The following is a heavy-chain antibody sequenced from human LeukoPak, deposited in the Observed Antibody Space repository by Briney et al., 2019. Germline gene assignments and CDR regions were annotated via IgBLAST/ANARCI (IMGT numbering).Heavy chain of an antibody. Sequence: GGSLRLSCAASGFTFSSYSMNWVRQAPGKGLEWVSSISSSSSYIYYADSVKGRFTISRDNAKNLLYLQMNSLRAEDTAVYYCARDDISQRLPDYWGQGTLVTVSS. CDR1: GFTFSSYS. CDR2: ISSSSSYI. V-gene: IGHV3-21*01. D-gene: IGHD6-25*01. J-gene: IGHJ4*02. CDR3: ARDDISQRLPDY.